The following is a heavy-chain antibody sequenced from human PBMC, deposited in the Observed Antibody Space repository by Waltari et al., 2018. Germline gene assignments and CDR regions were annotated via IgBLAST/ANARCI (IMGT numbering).Heavy chain of an antibody. CDR2: INPNSGGT. J-gene: IGHJ3*02. V-gene: IGHV1-2*02. Sequence: QVQLVQSGAEVKKPGSSVKVSCKASGGTFSSYAISWVRPAPGQGLEWMGGINPNSGGTNYAQKFQGRVTMTRDTSISTAYMELSRLRSDDTAVYYCAREYRYGSGGAFDIWGQGTMVTVSS. CDR1: GGTFSSYA. CDR3: AREYRYGSGGAFDI. D-gene: IGHD6-19*01.